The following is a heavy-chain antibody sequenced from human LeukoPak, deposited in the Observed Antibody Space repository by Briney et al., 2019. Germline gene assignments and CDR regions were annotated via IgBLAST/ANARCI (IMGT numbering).Heavy chain of an antibody. J-gene: IGHJ2*01. CDR2: IIPIFGTA. CDR3: AMPGTAPFFDL. V-gene: IGHV1-69*13. Sequence: SVKVSCKASGGTFSSYAISWVRQAPGQGLEWMGGIIPIFGTADYAQKFQGRVTITADESTSTAYMELSSLRSEDTAVYYCAMPGTAPFFDLWGRGTLVTVSS. D-gene: IGHD1-1*01. CDR1: GGTFSSYA.